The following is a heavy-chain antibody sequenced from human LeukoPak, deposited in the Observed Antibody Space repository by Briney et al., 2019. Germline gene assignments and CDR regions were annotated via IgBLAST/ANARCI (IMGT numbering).Heavy chain of an antibody. V-gene: IGHV4-34*01. CDR3: ARGGGEQWLYYYYYYYMDV. CDR1: GGSFSGYY. CDR2: INHSGST. Sequence: SETLSLTCAVYGGSFSGYYWSWIRQPPGKGLEWIGEINHSGSTNYNPSLKSRVTISVDTSKNQFSLKLSSVTAADTAVYYCARGGGEQWLYYYYYYYMDVWGKGTTVTISS. D-gene: IGHD6-19*01. J-gene: IGHJ6*03.